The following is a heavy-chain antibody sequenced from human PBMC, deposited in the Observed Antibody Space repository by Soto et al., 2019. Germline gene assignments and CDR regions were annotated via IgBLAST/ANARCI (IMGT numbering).Heavy chain of an antibody. Sequence: EVQLVESGGGLVQPGRSLRLSCAASGFTFDDYAMHWVRQAPGKGLEWVSGISWNSGSIGYADSVKGRFTISRDNAKNSLYLQMNSLRAEDTALYYCAKATRFDYWGQGTLVTVSS. J-gene: IGHJ4*02. CDR1: GFTFDDYA. CDR3: AKATRFDY. CDR2: ISWNSGSI. V-gene: IGHV3-9*01.